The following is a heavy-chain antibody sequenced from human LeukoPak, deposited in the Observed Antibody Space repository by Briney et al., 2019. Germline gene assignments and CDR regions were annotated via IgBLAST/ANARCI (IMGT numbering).Heavy chain of an antibody. J-gene: IGHJ4*02. CDR2: IKSKNYGGTT. CDR1: GFTFSNAW. Sequence: PGGSLRLSCEASGFTFSNAWMRWVRQAPGKGLEWVGRIKSKNYGGTTDYTARVKGRFTISRDDSKNTLYLQMDSLKTEDTAVYYCTGDSGYKFPEPIFDYWGQGILVTVSS. V-gene: IGHV3-15*01. CDR3: TGDSGYKFPEPIFDY. D-gene: IGHD5-12*01.